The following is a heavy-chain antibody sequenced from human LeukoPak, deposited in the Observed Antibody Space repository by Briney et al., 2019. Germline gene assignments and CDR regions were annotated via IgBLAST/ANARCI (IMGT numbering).Heavy chain of an antibody. CDR1: GYSFASTW. CDR2: VYPGDSDT. CDR3: ARLSEAATGPFYYYGMAV. V-gene: IGHV5-51*01. J-gene: IGHJ6*02. Sequence: GESLQISCKGSGYSFASTWIAWVRQTPGKGLEWMGIVYPGDSDTRYNPSFQGQVNISVDKSISTAYLQWSSLKASDTAMYYCARLSEAATGPFYYYGMAVWGQGTTVTVSS. D-gene: IGHD3-9*01.